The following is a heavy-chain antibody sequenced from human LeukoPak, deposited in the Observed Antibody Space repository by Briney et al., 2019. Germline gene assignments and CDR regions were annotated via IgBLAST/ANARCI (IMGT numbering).Heavy chain of an antibody. Sequence: ASVKVSCKVSGYTLTELSMHWVRQAPGRGLEWRGGFDPEDGETIYAQMFQGRVTMTEDTSTDTANKELSSLRSEDTGVYYCATDVLMGDTTDYWGQGTLVTVSS. J-gene: IGHJ4*02. CDR3: ATDVLMGDTTDY. V-gene: IGHV1-24*01. CDR1: GYTLTELS. D-gene: IGHD2-8*01. CDR2: FDPEDGET.